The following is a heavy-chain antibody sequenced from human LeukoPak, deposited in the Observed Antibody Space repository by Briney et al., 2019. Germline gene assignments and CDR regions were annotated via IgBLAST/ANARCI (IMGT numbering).Heavy chain of an antibody. CDR3: ARGGRIPIFGVVIIANYYYMDV. CDR1: GGTFSSYA. D-gene: IGHD3-3*01. Sequence: GSSVKVSCKASGGTFSSYAISWVRQAPGQGLEWMGGIIPIFGTANYAQKFQGRVTITADESTSTAYMELSSLRSEDTAVYYCARGGRIPIFGVVIIANYYYMDVWGKGTTVTVSS. CDR2: IIPIFGTA. J-gene: IGHJ6*03. V-gene: IGHV1-69*01.